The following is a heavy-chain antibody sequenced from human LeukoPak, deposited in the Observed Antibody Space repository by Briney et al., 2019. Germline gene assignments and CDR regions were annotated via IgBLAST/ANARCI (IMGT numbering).Heavy chain of an antibody. CDR1: GYSISSGYC. CDR2: IYHSGTT. V-gene: IGHV4-38-2*02. D-gene: IGHD4-17*01. Sequence: SETLSLTCTVSGYSISSGYCWGWIRQPPGKGLEWIGSIYHSGTTYYNPSLKCRVTISVDTSKNQFSLKLSSVTAADTAVYYCARTPYPTTVTTVWFDPWGQGTLVTVSS. CDR3: ARTPYPTTVTTVWFDP. J-gene: IGHJ5*02.